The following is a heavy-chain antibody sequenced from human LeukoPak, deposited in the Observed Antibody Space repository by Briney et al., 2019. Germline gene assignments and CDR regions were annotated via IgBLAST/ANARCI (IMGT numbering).Heavy chain of an antibody. D-gene: IGHD2-2*01. J-gene: IGHJ3*02. Sequence: GASVKVSCKASGYTFTSYYLHGVRQAPGQGPEWMGWINPNSGGPNYAQEFQGRVTMTRDTSISTAYMELSRLRSDDTAVYYCARQPSFDAIDIWGQGTMVTVSS. CDR3: ARQPSFDAIDI. CDR1: GYTFTSYY. V-gene: IGHV1-2*02. CDR2: INPNSGGP.